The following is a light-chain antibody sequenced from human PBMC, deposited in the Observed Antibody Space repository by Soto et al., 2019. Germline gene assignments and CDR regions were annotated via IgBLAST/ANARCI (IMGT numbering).Light chain of an antibody. CDR3: QQYNSYPLT. V-gene: IGKV1-5*03. CDR1: QSISSW. J-gene: IGKJ4*01. CDR2: KAS. Sequence: DIQMTQSPSTLSASVGDRFTSTCRASQSISSWLAWYQQKPGKAPKLLIYKASSLESGVPSRFSGSGSGTEFTLTISSLQPDDFATYYCQQYNSYPLTFGGGTKVDIK.